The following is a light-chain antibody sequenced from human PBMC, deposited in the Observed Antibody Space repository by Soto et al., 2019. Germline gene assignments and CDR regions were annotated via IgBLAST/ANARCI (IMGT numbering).Light chain of an antibody. CDR2: QDT. J-gene: IGLJ2*01. CDR3: QAWDSSTGVV. Sequence: SYELTQPPSVYVSPGQTASIPCSGDKLGDRFACWYQQKPGQSPVMVIYQDTRRPSGIPERFSGSNSGNTATLTISGTQAMDEADYYCQAWDSSTGVVFGGGTKVTVL. V-gene: IGLV3-1*01. CDR1: KLGDRF.